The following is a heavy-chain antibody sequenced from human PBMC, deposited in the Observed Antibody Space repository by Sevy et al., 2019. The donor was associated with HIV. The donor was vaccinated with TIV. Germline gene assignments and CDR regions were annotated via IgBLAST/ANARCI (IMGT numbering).Heavy chain of an antibody. CDR2: ISYDGSNK. D-gene: IGHD2-15*01. V-gene: IGHV3-30*04. CDR1: GFTFSSYA. J-gene: IGHJ4*02. CDR3: ARDRASYCSGGSCYSGSSGWYAY. Sequence: GGSLRLSFAASGFTFSSYAMHWVRQAPGKGLEWVAVISYDGSNKYYADSVKGRFTISRDNSKNTLYLQMNSLRAEDTAVYYCARDRASYCSGGSCYSGSSGWYAYWGQGTLVTVSS.